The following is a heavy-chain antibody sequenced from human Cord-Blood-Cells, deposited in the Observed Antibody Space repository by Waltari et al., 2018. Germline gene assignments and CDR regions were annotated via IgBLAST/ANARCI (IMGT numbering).Heavy chain of an antibody. Sequence: QVQLVQSGAAVKKPGASVKVSCKASGYTFTGYYIHWVRQAPGQGLEWMGGINPNSGGTNYAQKFQGRVTMTRDTSISTAYMELSRLRANDTAVYYCASNWATDWYFDLWGRGTLVTVSS. J-gene: IGHJ2*01. CDR3: ASNWATDWYFDL. CDR1: GYTFTGYY. CDR2: INPNSGGT. D-gene: IGHD7-27*01. V-gene: IGHV1-2*02.